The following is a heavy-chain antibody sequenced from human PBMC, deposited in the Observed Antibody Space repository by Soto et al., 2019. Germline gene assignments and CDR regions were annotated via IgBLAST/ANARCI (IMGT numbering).Heavy chain of an antibody. CDR3: AGPRIAAAGKALGNYYYYGMDV. CDR2: IIPIFGTA. CDR1: GGTFSSYA. D-gene: IGHD6-13*01. J-gene: IGHJ6*02. V-gene: IGHV1-69*13. Sequence: GASVKVSCKASGGTFSSYAISWVRQAPGQGLEWMGGIIPIFGTANYAQKFQGRVTITADESTSTAYMELSSLRSEDTAVYYCAGPRIAAAGKALGNYYYYGMDVWGQGTTVTV.